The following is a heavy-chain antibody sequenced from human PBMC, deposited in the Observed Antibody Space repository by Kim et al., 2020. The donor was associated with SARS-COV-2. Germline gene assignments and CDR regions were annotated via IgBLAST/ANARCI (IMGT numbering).Heavy chain of an antibody. CDR1: GGSISSGGYS. Sequence: SETLSLTCAVSGGSISSGGYSWSWIRQPPGKGLEWIGYIYHSGSTYYNPSLKSRVTISVDRSKNQFSLKLSSVTAADTAVYYCARSSARGTYYYDSSGYHLGGFDPWGQGTLVTVSS. D-gene: IGHD3-22*01. CDR3: ARSSARGTYYYDSSGYHLGGFDP. J-gene: IGHJ5*02. V-gene: IGHV4-30-2*01. CDR2: IYHSGST.